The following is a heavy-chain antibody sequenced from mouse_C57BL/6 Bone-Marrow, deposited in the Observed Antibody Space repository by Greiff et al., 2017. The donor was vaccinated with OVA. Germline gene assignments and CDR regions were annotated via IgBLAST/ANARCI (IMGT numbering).Heavy chain of an antibody. V-gene: IGHV1-55*01. D-gene: IGHD1-1*01. CDR3: AGSEVEYCYGSPWFAY. Sequence: QVQLQQPGAELVKPGASVKMSCKASGYTFTSYWITWVKQRPGQGLEWIGDIYPGSGSTNYNEKFKSKATLTVDTSSSPAYMQLSSLTSEDSAVYYCAGSEVEYCYGSPWFAYWGRGTLVTVSA. J-gene: IGHJ3*01. CDR2: IYPGSGST. CDR1: GYTFTSYW.